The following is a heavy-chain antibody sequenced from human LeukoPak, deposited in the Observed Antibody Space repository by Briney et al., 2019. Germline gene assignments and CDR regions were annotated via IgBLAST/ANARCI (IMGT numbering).Heavy chain of an antibody. D-gene: IGHD2-2*01. J-gene: IGHJ5*02. CDR3: ARGFSYHFDP. CDR2: IYYSGST. Sequence: SQTLSLTCTVSGGSISSGSYYWSWIRQPAGKGLEWIGCIYYSGSTNYNPSLKSRVTISVDTSKNQFSLKLSSVTAADTAVYYCARGFSYHFDPWGQGTLVTVSS. V-gene: IGHV4-61*10. CDR1: GGSISSGSYY.